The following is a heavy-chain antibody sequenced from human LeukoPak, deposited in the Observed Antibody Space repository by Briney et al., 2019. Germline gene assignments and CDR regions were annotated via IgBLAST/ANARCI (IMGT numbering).Heavy chain of an antibody. Sequence: GASVKVSCVTSGYTSTDYGISWVRQAPGQGLEWLGWISVYNVNTKYAKKFQGRVTMTRDTSTTTVYMELTGLTSDDTATYFCARDEIFGVGTYFDYWGQGTPVTVSS. CDR3: ARDEIFGVGTYFDY. V-gene: IGHV1-18*01. J-gene: IGHJ4*02. CDR2: ISVYNVNT. CDR1: GYTSTDYG. D-gene: IGHD3-3*01.